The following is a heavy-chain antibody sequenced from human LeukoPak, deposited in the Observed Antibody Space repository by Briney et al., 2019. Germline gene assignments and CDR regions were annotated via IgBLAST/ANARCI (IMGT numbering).Heavy chain of an antibody. V-gene: IGHV4-39*01. CDR1: GGSISSSSYY. CDR2: IYYSGST. Sequence: SETLSLTCTVSGGSISSSSYYWGWIRQPPGKGLEWIGSIYYSGSTYHNPSLKSRVTISVDTSKNQFSLKLSSVTAADTAVYYCARIEYYYDSSGYYYKPCYFDYWGQGTLVTVSS. J-gene: IGHJ4*02. D-gene: IGHD3-22*01. CDR3: ARIEYYYDSSGYYYKPCYFDY.